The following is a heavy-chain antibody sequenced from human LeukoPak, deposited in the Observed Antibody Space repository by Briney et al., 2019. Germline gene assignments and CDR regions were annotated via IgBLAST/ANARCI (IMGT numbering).Heavy chain of an antibody. CDR3: AKNGGRQSDHFYY. CDR2: ISGSGGST. CDR1: GFTFSSYA. V-gene: IGHV3-23*01. Sequence: GGSLRLSCAASGFTFSSYAMSGVRQAPGKGLEWVSAISGSGGSTYYADSVKGRFTISRDNSKNTLYVQMNSLRAEDTAVYYCAKNGGRQSDHFYYWGQGTLVTVSS. D-gene: IGHD2-15*01. J-gene: IGHJ4*02.